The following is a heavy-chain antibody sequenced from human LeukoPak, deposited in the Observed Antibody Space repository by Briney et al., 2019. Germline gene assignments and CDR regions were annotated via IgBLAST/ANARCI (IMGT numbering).Heavy chain of an antibody. CDR3: ARDQVSYYYGSGSYQNPFDY. CDR2: IYSGGIT. Sequence: TGGSLRLSCAASGFTVSTNYMSWVRQAPGKGLEWVSVIYSGGITYYAASVKGRFTISRDNSKNTLSLQMNSLRAEDTAVYYCARDQVSYYYGSGSYQNPFDYWGQGTLVTVSS. V-gene: IGHV3-66*01. CDR1: GFTVSTNY. J-gene: IGHJ4*02. D-gene: IGHD3-10*01.